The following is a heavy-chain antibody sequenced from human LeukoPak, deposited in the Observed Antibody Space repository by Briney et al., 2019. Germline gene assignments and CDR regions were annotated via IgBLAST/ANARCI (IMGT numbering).Heavy chain of an antibody. J-gene: IGHJ4*02. CDR3: TTSIVGASGYFDY. CDR2: IKSKTDGGTT. D-gene: IGHD1-26*01. Sequence: GGSLRLSCAASGFTFSNAWMSWVRQAPGKGLEWVGRIKSKTDGGTTDYAAPVKGRFTISRDDSKNTLYLQMNSLETEDTAVYYCTTSIVGASGYFDYWGQGTLVTVSS. CDR1: GFTFSNAW. V-gene: IGHV3-15*01.